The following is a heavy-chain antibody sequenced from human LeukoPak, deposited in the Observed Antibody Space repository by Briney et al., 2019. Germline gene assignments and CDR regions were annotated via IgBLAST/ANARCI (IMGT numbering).Heavy chain of an antibody. V-gene: IGHV3-7*03. CDR1: GFTFNGYW. CDR2: IKEDGSEK. D-gene: IGHD5-18*01. J-gene: IGHJ4*02. Sequence: PGGSLRLSCAASGFTFNGYWMSWVRQAPGKGLEWVANIKEDGSEKYYVDSVKGRFTISRDNAKNSLYLQMNSLRAEDTAVYYRAREYGYSYGTVWGQGTLVTVSS. CDR3: AREYGYSYGTV.